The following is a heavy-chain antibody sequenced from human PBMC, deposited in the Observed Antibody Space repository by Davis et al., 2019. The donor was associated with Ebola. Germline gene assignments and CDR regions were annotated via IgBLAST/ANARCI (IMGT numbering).Heavy chain of an antibody. CDR3: AKVGVFSSSWEPNIYYYYGMDV. CDR2: ISSSSSYI. CDR1: GFTVSSNY. D-gene: IGHD6-6*01. V-gene: IGHV3-21*04. J-gene: IGHJ6*02. Sequence: GESLKISCAASGFTVSSNYMSWVRQAPGKGLEWVSSISSSSSYIYYADSVKGRFTIPRDNAKNSLYLQMNSLRAEDTALYYCAKVGVFSSSWEPNIYYYYGMDVWGQGTTVTVSS.